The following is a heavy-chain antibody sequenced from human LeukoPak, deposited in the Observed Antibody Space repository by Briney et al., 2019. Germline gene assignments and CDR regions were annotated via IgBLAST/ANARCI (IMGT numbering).Heavy chain of an antibody. CDR3: ASQIVVVVAATGTTRSNDY. CDR1: GFTFSSYA. V-gene: IGHV3-23*01. D-gene: IGHD2-15*01. CDR2: ISGGGGTT. J-gene: IGHJ4*02. Sequence: PGESLRLSCAASGFTFSSYAMSWVRQAPGKGLEWVSRISGGGGTTYYAASVKGRFTISRDNAKNTLHLQMNSLRAEDTAMYYCASQIVVVVAATGTTRSNDYWGQGTLVTVSS.